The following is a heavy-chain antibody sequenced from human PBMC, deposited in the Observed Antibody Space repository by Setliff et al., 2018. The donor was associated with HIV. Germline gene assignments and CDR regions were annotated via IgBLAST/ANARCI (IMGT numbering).Heavy chain of an antibody. D-gene: IGHD1-20*01. V-gene: IGHV4-39*07. Sequence: SETLSLTCTVSGGSISSSNYYWGWIRRPPGKGLEWIGSIYYSGSTYYNPSLKSRVTISVDTSKNQFSLKLSSVTAADTAVYYCARFPVLGGMDVWGQGTTVTVSS. CDR1: GGSISSSNYY. CDR2: IYYSGST. CDR3: ARFPVLGGMDV. J-gene: IGHJ6*02.